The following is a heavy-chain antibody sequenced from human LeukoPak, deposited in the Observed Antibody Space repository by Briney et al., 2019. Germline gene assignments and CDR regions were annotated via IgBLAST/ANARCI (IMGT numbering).Heavy chain of an antibody. CDR1: GFTFSNYG. CDR2: IWYDGSNK. V-gene: IGHV3-33*01. Sequence: PGGSLRLSCAASGFTFSNYGMHWVRQAPGKGLEWVAVIWYDGSNKYYADSVKGRFTISRDNSKNTLYLQMNSLRAEDTAVYYCAREALSDSSGYYYPDVFDIWGQGTMVTVSS. CDR3: AREALSDSSGYYYPDVFDI. J-gene: IGHJ3*02. D-gene: IGHD3-22*01.